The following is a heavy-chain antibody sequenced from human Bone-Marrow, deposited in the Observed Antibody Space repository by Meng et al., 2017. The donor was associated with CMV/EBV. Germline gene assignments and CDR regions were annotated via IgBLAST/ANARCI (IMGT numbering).Heavy chain of an antibody. D-gene: IGHD3-3*01. CDR1: GFTFDDYA. CDR3: ARGALYYDFWSGYYTGYYYYGMDV. CDR2: ISWNSGSI. J-gene: IGHJ6*02. Sequence: SLKISCAASGFTFDDYAMHWVRQAPGKGLEWVSGISWNSGSIGYADSVKGRFTISRDNAKNSLYLQMNSLRAEDTAVYYCARGALYYDFWSGYYTGYYYYGMDVWGQGTTVTVSS. V-gene: IGHV3-9*01.